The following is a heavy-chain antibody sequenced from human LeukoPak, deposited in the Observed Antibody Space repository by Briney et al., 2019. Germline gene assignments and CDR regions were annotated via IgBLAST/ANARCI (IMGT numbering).Heavy chain of an antibody. CDR2: ISGSGGST. Sequence: AGGSLRLSCAASGFTFSSYAMSWVRQAPGKGLEWVSAISGSGGSTYYADSVKGRFTISRDNSKNTLYLQMNSLRAEDTAVYYCAKPPGGYDSPFDYWGQGTLVTVSS. CDR1: GFTFSSYA. V-gene: IGHV3-23*01. J-gene: IGHJ4*02. CDR3: AKPPGGYDSPFDY. D-gene: IGHD5-12*01.